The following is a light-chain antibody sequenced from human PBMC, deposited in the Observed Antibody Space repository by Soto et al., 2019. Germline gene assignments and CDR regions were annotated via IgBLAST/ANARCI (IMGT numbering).Light chain of an antibody. CDR3: QQYVTSPRT. Sequence: EIVLTQSPGTLSLSPGEGATLSCRASQSISSNYLDWYQQKFGQAPRLLIYDASSRATGIPDRFSGSGSGTDFTLTISRLEAEDFAVYYCQQYVTSPRTFGQGTKLEIK. CDR2: DAS. CDR1: QSISSNY. J-gene: IGKJ2*01. V-gene: IGKV3-20*01.